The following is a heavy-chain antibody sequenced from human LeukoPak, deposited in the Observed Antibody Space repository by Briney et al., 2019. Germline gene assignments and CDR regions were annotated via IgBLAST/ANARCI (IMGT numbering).Heavy chain of an antibody. D-gene: IGHD6-19*01. J-gene: IGHJ4*02. CDR3: AKDSSGWYGGFDY. CDR2: ISGSGGST. CDR1: GFTFSSYA. Sequence: GGSLRLSCTASGFTFSSYAMSWVRQAPGKGLEWVSAISGSGGSTYYADSVKGRFTISRDNSKNTLYLQMNSLRAEDTAVYYCAKDSSGWYGGFDYWGQGTLVTVSS. V-gene: IGHV3-23*01.